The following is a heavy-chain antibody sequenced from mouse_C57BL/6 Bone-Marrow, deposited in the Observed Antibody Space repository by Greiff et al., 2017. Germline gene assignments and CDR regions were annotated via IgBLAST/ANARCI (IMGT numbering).Heavy chain of an antibody. V-gene: IGHV1-76*01. Sequence: VHLVESGAELVRPGASVKLSCKASGYTFTDYYINWVKQRPGQGLEWIARIYPGSGNTYYNEKFKGKATLTAEKSSSTAYMQLSSLTSEDSAVYFCARNYGRDDYWGQGTTLTVSS. CDR3: ARNYGRDDY. CDR2: IYPGSGNT. D-gene: IGHD1-1*01. J-gene: IGHJ2*01. CDR1: GYTFTDYY.